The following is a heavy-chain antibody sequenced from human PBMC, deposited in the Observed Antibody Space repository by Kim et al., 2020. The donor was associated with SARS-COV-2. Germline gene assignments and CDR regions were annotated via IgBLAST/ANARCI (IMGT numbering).Heavy chain of an antibody. Sequence: GGSLRLSCAASGFTFGDYDMHWVRQAPGKGLEWVSGISWNSGSIGYADSVKGRFTISRDNAKNSLYLQMNSLRAEDTALYYCAKEAGGYYDSSGYFDYWGQGTLVTVSS. CDR1: GFTFGDYD. J-gene: IGHJ4*02. CDR3: AKEAGGYYDSSGYFDY. CDR2: ISWNSGSI. V-gene: IGHV3-9*01. D-gene: IGHD3-22*01.